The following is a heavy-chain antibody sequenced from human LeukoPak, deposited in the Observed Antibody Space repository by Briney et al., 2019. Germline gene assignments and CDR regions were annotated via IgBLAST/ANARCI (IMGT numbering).Heavy chain of an antibody. J-gene: IGHJ4*02. CDR3: ARGSTYYDSSGQVPFDY. CDR1: GFTFSDYS. D-gene: IGHD3-22*01. Sequence: AGGSLRLSCAASGFTFSDYSMNWVRQAPGKGLEWVSYISSSSSTIYYADSVKGRFTISRDNAKNSLYLQMNSLRAEDTAVYYCARGSTYYDSSGQVPFDYWGQGTLVTVSS. CDR2: ISSSSSTI. V-gene: IGHV3-48*01.